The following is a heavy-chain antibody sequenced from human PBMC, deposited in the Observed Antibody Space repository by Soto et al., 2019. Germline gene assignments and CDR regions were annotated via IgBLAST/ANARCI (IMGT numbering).Heavy chain of an antibody. CDR3: ASVLRYAPYYYYYMDI. J-gene: IGHJ6*03. D-gene: IGHD2-2*01. V-gene: IGHV1-24*01. Sequence: ASVKVSCKVSGYTLTELSMHWVRQAPGKGLEWMGGFDPEDGETIYAQKFQGRVTMTEDKSTNTAYMELSSLRSEDTAVYYCASVLRYAPYYYYYMDIWGKGTTVTVSS. CDR2: FDPEDGET. CDR1: GYTLTELS.